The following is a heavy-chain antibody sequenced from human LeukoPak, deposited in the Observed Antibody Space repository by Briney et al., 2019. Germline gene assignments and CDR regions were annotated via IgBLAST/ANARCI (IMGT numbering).Heavy chain of an antibody. J-gene: IGHJ4*02. D-gene: IGHD3-3*01. Sequence: PGGSLRLSCAASGFTFSSYAMSWVRQAPGKGLEWVSTISGSGGSTYYADSVKRRFTISRENSKNTLYLLMNSPRAEDTAVYYCARPDPPLILEWPAPYFDYWGQGTLVTVSS. CDR3: ARPDPPLILEWPAPYFDY. CDR2: ISGSGGST. CDR1: GFTFSSYA. V-gene: IGHV3-23*01.